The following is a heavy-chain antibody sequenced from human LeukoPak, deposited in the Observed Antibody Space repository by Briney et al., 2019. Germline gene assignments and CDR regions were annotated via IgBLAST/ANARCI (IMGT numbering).Heavy chain of an antibody. Sequence: ASVKVSCKASGYTYTGYYMHWVRQAPGQGLEWMGWINPNSGGTNYAQKFQGRVTMTRDTSISTAYMELSRLRTDDTAVYYCARALRSGSYYEVDNWGQGTLVTVSS. CDR3: ARALRSGSYYEVDN. CDR1: GYTYTGYY. V-gene: IGHV1-2*02. CDR2: INPNSGGT. D-gene: IGHD1-26*01. J-gene: IGHJ4*02.